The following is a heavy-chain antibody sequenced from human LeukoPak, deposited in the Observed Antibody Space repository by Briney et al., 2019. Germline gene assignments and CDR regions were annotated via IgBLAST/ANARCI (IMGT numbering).Heavy chain of an antibody. CDR1: GGSFSGYY. D-gene: IGHD2-2*01. CDR2: INHSGST. Sequence: PSETLSLTCAVYGGSFSGYYWSWIRQPPGKGLEWIGEINHSGSTNYNPSLKSRVTISVDKSKNQFSLKLSSATAADTAVYYCARDLSAGYCSSTSCPFYYWGQGTLVTVSS. CDR3: ARDLSAGYCSSTSCPFYY. J-gene: IGHJ4*02. V-gene: IGHV4-34*01.